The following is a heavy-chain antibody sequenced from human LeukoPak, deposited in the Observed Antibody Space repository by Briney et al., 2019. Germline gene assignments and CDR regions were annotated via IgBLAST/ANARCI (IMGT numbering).Heavy chain of an antibody. CDR3: ARRQHSDRSDVKGAFDI. J-gene: IGHJ3*02. V-gene: IGHV4-39*02. D-gene: IGHD3-22*01. CDR2: IYFSGST. CDR1: GDSIMRSTCY. Sequence: KTSETLSLTCTVSGDSIMRSTCYWSWIRQPPGKGPEWIGSIYFSGSTYYNPSLESRVTISVDTSKNDFSLKLSSVTAADTAVYYCARRQHSDRSDVKGAFDIWGQGTMVTVSS.